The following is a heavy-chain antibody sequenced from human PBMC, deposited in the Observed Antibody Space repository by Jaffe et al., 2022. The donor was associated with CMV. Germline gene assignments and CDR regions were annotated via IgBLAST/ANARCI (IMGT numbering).Heavy chain of an antibody. CDR3: ARGARGDCSSTSCSSYPSGWYSPKKYYYFDY. V-gene: IGHV3-66*01. CDR1: GFTVSSNY. CDR2: IYSGGST. D-gene: IGHD2-2*01. J-gene: IGHJ4*02. Sequence: EVQLVESGGGLVQPGGSLRLSCAASGFTVSSNYMSWVRQAPGKGLEWVSVIYSGGSTYYADSVKGRFTISRDNSKNTLYLQMNSLRAEDTAVYYCARGARGDCSSTSCSSYPSGWYSPKKYYYFDYWGQGTLVTVSS.